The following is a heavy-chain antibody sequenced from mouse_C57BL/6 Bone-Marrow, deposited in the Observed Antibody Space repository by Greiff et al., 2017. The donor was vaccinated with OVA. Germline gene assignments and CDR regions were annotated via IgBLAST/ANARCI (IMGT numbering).Heavy chain of an antibody. CDR3: TPAYYSNVFAY. Sequence: DVHLVESGGGLVQPGGSMKLSCAASGFTFSDAWMDWVRQSPEKGLEWVAEIRNKANNHATYYAESVKGRFTISRDDSKSSVYLQMNSLRAEDTGIYYCTPAYYSNVFAYWGQGTLVTVSA. J-gene: IGHJ3*01. D-gene: IGHD2-5*01. CDR1: GFTFSDAW. V-gene: IGHV6-6*01. CDR2: IRNKANNHAT.